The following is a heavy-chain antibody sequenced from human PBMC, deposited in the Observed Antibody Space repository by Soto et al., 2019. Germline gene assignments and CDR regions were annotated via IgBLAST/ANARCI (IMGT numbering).Heavy chain of an antibody. D-gene: IGHD2-2*01. CDR2: ISYDGSNK. V-gene: IGHV3-30-3*01. J-gene: IGHJ6*02. CDR3: ARQRGCSSTSCFSLYYYYGMDV. CDR1: GFTFSSYA. Sequence: QVQLVESGGGVVQPGRSLRLSCAASGFTFSSYAMHWVRQAPGKGLEWVSVISYDGSNKYYADSVKGRFTVSRDNSKNTLYQPMNSLRSEDTAVYYGARQRGCSSTSCFSLYYYYGMDVWGQGTTVTVSS.